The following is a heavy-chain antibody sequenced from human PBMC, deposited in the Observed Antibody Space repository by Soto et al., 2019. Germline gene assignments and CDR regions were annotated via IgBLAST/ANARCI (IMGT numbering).Heavy chain of an antibody. CDR1: GFTFSSYA. Sequence: GGSLRRSCAASGFTFSSYAMSWVRQAPGKGLEWVSAISGSGGSTYYADSVKGRFTISRDNSKNTLYLQMNSLRAEDTAVYYCAKDRNYYDSSEEYYFDYWGQGTLVTVS. J-gene: IGHJ4*02. V-gene: IGHV3-23*01. CDR2: ISGSGGST. CDR3: AKDRNYYDSSEEYYFDY. D-gene: IGHD3-22*01.